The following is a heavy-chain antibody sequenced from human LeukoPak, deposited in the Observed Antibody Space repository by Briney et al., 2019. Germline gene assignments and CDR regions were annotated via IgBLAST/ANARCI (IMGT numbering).Heavy chain of an antibody. D-gene: IGHD3-10*01. CDR2: ISHDGSHK. CDR3: AKDRGFSYASGSSELDY. Sequence: PGGSLRLSCVASGSTFSGYGMHWVRLAPGKGLEWVAVISHDGSHKYYADSVQGRFTISRDNPRNTVYLQMNSLRDEDTAIYYCAKDRGFSYASGSSELDYWGQGTPVTVSS. V-gene: IGHV3-30*18. J-gene: IGHJ4*02. CDR1: GSTFSGYG.